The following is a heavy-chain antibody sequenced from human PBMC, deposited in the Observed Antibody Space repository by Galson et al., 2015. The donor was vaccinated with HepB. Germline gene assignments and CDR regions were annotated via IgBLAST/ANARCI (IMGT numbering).Heavy chain of an antibody. Sequence: SLRLSCAASGFTFSSYAMHWVRQAPGKGLEWVAVISYDGSNKYYADSVKGRFTISRDNSKNTLYLQMNSLRAEDTAVYYCASTKGRFCSSTSCPDYWGQGTLVTVSS. CDR3: ASTKGRFCSSTSCPDY. J-gene: IGHJ4*02. D-gene: IGHD2-2*01. V-gene: IGHV3-30*04. CDR1: GFTFSSYA. CDR2: ISYDGSNK.